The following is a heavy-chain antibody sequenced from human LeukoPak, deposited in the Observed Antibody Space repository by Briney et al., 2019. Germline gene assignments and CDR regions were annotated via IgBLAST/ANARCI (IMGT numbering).Heavy chain of an antibody. CDR1: GGTFSSYA. D-gene: IGHD6-6*01. CDR3: ARSSSSSVPLDY. CDR2: IIPIFGTA. Sequence: SVKVSCKASGGTFSSYAISWVRQAPGQGLEWMGRIIPIFGTANYAQKFQGRVTMTRDTSTSTVYMELSSLRSEDTAVYYYARSSSSSVPLDYWGQGTLVTVSS. V-gene: IGHV1-69*05. J-gene: IGHJ4*02.